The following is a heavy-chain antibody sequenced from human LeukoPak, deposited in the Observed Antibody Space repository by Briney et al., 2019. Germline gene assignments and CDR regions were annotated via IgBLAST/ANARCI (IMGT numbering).Heavy chain of an antibody. D-gene: IGHD3-10*01. CDR3: AREGLAMVRGVLPKEAWGWFDP. Sequence: SETLSLTCTVSGGSISSGTYYWSWIRQPAGTGLEWIGRIYKSGSTNYNPSLKSRVTIPVDTPKNQFSLKLSSVTAADTAVYYCAREGLAMVRGVLPKEAWGWFDPWGQGTLVTVSS. CDR1: GGSISSGTYY. V-gene: IGHV4-61*02. CDR2: IYKSGST. J-gene: IGHJ5*02.